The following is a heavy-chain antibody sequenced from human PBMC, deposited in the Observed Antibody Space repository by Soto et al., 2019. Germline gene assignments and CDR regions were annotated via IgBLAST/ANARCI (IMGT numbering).Heavy chain of an antibody. CDR3: ARHRALVYFWGSCRPRDAFAI. J-gene: IGHJ3*02. V-gene: IGHV4-39*01. CDR1: GGSLSSSSYY. Sequence: TSETLSLTCTVSGGSLSSSSYYWGWIRQPPGKGLEWIGSIYYSGRTYYNPSLKSRVTISVDTSKNQFSLKLSSVTAADTAVYYCARHRALVYFWGSCRPRDAFAIWGQGTMVTVSS. CDR2: IYYSGRT. D-gene: IGHD3-16*02.